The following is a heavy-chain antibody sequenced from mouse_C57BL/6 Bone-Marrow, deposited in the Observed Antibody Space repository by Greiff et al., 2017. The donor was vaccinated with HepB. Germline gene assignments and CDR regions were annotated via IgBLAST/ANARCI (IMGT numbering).Heavy chain of an antibody. D-gene: IGHD1-1*01. Sequence: QVQLQQSGAELARPGASVKLSCKASGYTFTSYGISWVKQRTGQGLEWIGEIYPRSGNTYYNEKFKGKATLTADKSSSTAYMELRSLTSEDSAVYFCASSSFITNDYWGQGTTLTVSS. V-gene: IGHV1-81*01. CDR1: GYTFTSYG. CDR2: IYPRSGNT. J-gene: IGHJ2*01. CDR3: ASSSFITNDY.